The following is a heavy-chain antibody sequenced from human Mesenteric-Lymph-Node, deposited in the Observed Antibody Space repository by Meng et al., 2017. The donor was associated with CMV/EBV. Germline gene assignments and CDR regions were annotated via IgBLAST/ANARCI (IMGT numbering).Heavy chain of an antibody. V-gene: IGHV7-4-1*02. D-gene: IGHD6-13*01. CDR2: INTNTGNP. Sequence: KASGYTFTSYAMNWVRQAPGQGLEWMGWINTNTGNPTYAQGFTGRFVFSLDTSVSTAYLQISSLKADDTAVYYCAREVSSSSWATFDYWGQGTLVTVSS. CDR1: GYTFTSYA. CDR3: AREVSSSSWATFDY. J-gene: IGHJ4*02.